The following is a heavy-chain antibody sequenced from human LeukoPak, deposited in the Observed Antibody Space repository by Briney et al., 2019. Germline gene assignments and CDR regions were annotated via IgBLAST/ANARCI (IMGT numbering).Heavy chain of an antibody. D-gene: IGHD5-12*01. J-gene: IGHJ4*02. CDR3: AKDPASYEYYFDY. CDR1: GFTFSGYA. Sequence: GGSLTLSCAASGFTFSGYAMSWVRQAPGKGLEWVSSISASAGTTYYADSVKGRLTISRDNSKNTLDLQMNSLRAEDTDVYYCAKDPASYEYYFDYWGQGTLVTVSS. V-gene: IGHV3-23*01. CDR2: ISASAGTT.